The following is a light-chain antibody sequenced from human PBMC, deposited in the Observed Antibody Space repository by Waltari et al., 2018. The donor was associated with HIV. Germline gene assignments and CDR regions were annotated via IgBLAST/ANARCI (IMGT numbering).Light chain of an antibody. CDR2: GAS. J-gene: IGKJ2*01. Sequence: EVVLTQSPGTLSLSPGERATLSCRASQSVDSDYLAWYQQTPGQAPRLHIHGASSRATGIPDRFSGSGSGTDFTLTISRLEPEDFAFYFCQHYGSPYTFGQGTKLEIK. CDR1: QSVDSDY. V-gene: IGKV3-20*01. CDR3: QHYGSPYT.